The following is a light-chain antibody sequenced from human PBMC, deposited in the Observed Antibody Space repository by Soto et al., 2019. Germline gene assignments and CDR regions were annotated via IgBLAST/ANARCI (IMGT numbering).Light chain of an antibody. Sequence: DIQMTQNPPSLSACVGDRVTITCRASQSISNWLAWYQQKPGKAPKLLIYKASSLESGVPSRFSGSGSGSDFTLTISGLEPEDFTVYYCQLRNNLPWTFGQGTKVDI. V-gene: IGKV1-5*03. CDR3: QLRNNLPWT. J-gene: IGKJ1*01. CDR1: QSISNW. CDR2: KAS.